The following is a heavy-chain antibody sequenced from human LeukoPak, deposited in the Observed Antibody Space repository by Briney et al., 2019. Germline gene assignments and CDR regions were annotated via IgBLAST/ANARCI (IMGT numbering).Heavy chain of an antibody. D-gene: IGHD4-17*01. V-gene: IGHV3-30*02. Sequence: PGESLRLSCAASGFTFSSYGMHWVRQAPGKGLEWVAFIRYDGSNKYYADSVKGRFTISRDNSKNTLYLQMNSLRAEDTAVYYCAKGPYGDYYFDYWGQGTLVTVSS. CDR3: AKGPYGDYYFDY. CDR2: IRYDGSNK. J-gene: IGHJ4*02. CDR1: GFTFSSYG.